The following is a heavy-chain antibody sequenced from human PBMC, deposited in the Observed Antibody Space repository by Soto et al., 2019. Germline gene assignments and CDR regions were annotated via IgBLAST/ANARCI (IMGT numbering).Heavy chain of an antibody. Sequence: ESGPTLVNPTQTLTLTCTVSGFSLTDARTGVSWIRQPPGKALECLAHISSKDEKTYSTSLKERLSISRDTSKSQVVLTMTDMDPVDTATYYCARMVFDSSGYYLKGIWFDPWGEGTLVTVSS. CDR1: GFSLTDARTG. V-gene: IGHV2-26*01. CDR3: ARMVFDSSGYYLKGIWFDP. J-gene: IGHJ5*02. D-gene: IGHD3-22*01. CDR2: ISSKDEK.